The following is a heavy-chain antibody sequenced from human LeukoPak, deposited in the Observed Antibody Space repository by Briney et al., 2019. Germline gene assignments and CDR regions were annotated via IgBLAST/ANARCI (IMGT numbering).Heavy chain of an antibody. V-gene: IGHV4-4*07. Sequence: SETLSLTCTVSGGSISSYYWSWIRQPAGKGLEWIGRIYTSGSTNYNPSLKSRVTISVDKSKNQFSLKLSSVTAADTAVYYCARGYYDSSGYYRYENWFDPWGQGTLVTVSS. CDR3: ARGYYDSSGYYRYENWFDP. CDR2: IYTSGST. CDR1: GGSISSYY. J-gene: IGHJ5*02. D-gene: IGHD3-22*01.